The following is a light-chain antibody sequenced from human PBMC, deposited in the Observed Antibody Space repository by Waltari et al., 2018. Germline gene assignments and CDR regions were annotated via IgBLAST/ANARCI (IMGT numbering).Light chain of an antibody. CDR2: DVS. J-gene: IGLJ1*01. CDR3: SSYTSSSTYV. CDR1: SSDAGGYNY. Sequence: QSALTQPASVSGSPGQSITISCTGTSSDAGGYNYVPWDHQHPGKAPKLMIYDVSKRPSGVSNRFSGSKSGNTASLTISGLQAEDEADYYCSSYTSSSTYVFGTGTKVTVL. V-gene: IGLV2-14*01.